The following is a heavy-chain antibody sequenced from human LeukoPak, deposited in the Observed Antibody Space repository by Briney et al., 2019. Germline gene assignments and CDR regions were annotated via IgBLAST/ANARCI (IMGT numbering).Heavy chain of an antibody. D-gene: IGHD3-10*01. CDR1: GFTFSNYW. J-gene: IGHJ4*02. CDR2: IKEDGSEK. V-gene: IGHV3-7*02. Sequence: GGSLRLSCAASGFTFSNYWMSWVRQAPGKGLEWVANIKEDGSEKYYVDSVKGRFTISRDNAKNSLYLQMNSLRAEDTAVYYCARTIRGYRGQGTLVTVSS. CDR3: ARTIRGY.